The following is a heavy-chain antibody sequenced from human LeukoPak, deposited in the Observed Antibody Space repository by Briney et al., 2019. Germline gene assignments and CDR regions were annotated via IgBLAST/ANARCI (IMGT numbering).Heavy chain of an antibody. CDR1: GGSISSGSYY. V-gene: IGHV4-39*01. CDR2: IYYSGST. Sequence: SETLSLTCTVSGGSISSGSYYWSWIRQPPGKGLEWIGSIYYSGSTYYNPSLKSRVTISVDTSKNQFSLKLSSVTAADTAVYYCARQLAVADFDYWGQGTLVTVSS. CDR3: ARQLAVADFDY. J-gene: IGHJ4*02. D-gene: IGHD6-19*01.